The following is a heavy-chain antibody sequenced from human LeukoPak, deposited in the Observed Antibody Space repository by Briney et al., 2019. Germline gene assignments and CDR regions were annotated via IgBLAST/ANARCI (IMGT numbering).Heavy chain of an antibody. CDR3: ARDTDTAMERYGMDV. J-gene: IGHJ6*02. CDR1: GGTFSSYA. CDR2: IIPIFGIA. V-gene: IGHV1-69*04. Sequence: SVKVSCKASGGTFSSYAISWVRQAPGQGLEWMGRIIPIFGIANYAQKFQGRVTITADKSTSTAYMELSSLRSEDTAVYYCARDTDTAMERYGMDVWGHGSTVTVSS. D-gene: IGHD5-18*01.